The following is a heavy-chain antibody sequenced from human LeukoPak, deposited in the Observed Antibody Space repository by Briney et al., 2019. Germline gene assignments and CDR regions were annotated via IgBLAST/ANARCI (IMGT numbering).Heavy chain of an antibody. CDR3: AREDPQTTVPEGMDV. CDR1: GGSISTYY. D-gene: IGHD4-17*01. V-gene: IGHV4-59*01. J-gene: IGHJ6*02. CDR2: IYYTGTT. Sequence: SETLSLTCSVSGGSISTYYWSWIRQLPGKGLQWIGYIYYTGTTNYNPSLRSRVTISVDTSRNQFSLRLSSVTAADTAVYYCAREDPQTTVPEGMDVWGHGTTVIVSS.